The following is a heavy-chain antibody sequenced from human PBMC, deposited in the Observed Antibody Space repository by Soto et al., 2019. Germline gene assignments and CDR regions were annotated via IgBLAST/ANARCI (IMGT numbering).Heavy chain of an antibody. CDR1: GFTFSSYG. CDR3: AKAQDTAMVYYYYGMDV. V-gene: IGHV3-30*18. Sequence: QVQLVESGGGVVQPGRSLRLSCAASGFTFSSYGMHWVRQAPGKGLEWVAVISYDGSNKYYADSVKGRFTISRDNSNNTLYLQMNSLRAEATAVYYCAKAQDTAMVYYYYGMDVWGQGTTVTVSS. CDR2: ISYDGSNK. J-gene: IGHJ6*02. D-gene: IGHD5-18*01.